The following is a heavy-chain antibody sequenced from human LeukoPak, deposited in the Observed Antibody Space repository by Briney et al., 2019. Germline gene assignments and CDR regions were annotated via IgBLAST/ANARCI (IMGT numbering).Heavy chain of an antibody. D-gene: IGHD1-14*01. CDR3: TKDLGLRRMI. Sequence: GGSLRLSCAASGLSLSSNNMHWVRQAPGGGLEWLSYVSAGSGTVFSADSVKGRFSISRDNARESLFLQMNSLRVDDTAVYYCTKDLGLRRMIWGRGTLVIVSS. V-gene: IGHV3-48*04. J-gene: IGHJ2*01. CDR2: VSAGSGTV. CDR1: GLSLSSNN.